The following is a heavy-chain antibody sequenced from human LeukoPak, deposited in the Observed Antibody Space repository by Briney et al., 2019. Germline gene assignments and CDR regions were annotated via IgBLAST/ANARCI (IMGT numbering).Heavy chain of an antibody. Sequence: SETLSLTCTVSGFSISSGDYYWSWIRQPPGKGLEWIGYIYYSGSTYYNPSLKSRLTISVDTSKNQFSLKLSSVTAADTAVYYCARRKSGWFDPWGQGTLVTVSS. CDR3: ARRKSGWFDP. V-gene: IGHV4-30-4*01. CDR2: IYYSGST. J-gene: IGHJ5*02. CDR1: GFSISSGDYY.